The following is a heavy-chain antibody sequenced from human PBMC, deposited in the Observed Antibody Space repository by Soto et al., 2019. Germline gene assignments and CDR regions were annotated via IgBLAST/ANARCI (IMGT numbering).Heavy chain of an antibody. D-gene: IGHD1-20*01. Sequence: QVQLVESGGGVVQPGRSLRLSCAASGFTFSSYGMHWVRQAPGRGLEWVAVMPFDGRNTLYADSVKGRFTISRDNSKKTLYLQMSSLRAEDTALYYCARNNWNDVADAFDIWGQGTMVTVSS. V-gene: IGHV3-30*03. CDR1: GFTFSSYG. J-gene: IGHJ3*02. CDR3: ARNNWNDVADAFDI. CDR2: MPFDGRNT.